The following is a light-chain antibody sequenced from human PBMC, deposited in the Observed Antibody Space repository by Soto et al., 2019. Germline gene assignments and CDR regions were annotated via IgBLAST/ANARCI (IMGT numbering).Light chain of an antibody. CDR2: WAS. Sequence: DIVMTQSPDSLAVSLGERATINCKSSQSVLYSSNNNNYLAWYQQKPGQPPKLLIYWASTRESGVPDRFSGSGSGTDFTLNISSLQAEDVAVYYCQQYYSTPLTFGGGTKVEIK. V-gene: IGKV4-1*01. CDR1: QSVLYSSNNNNY. J-gene: IGKJ4*01. CDR3: QQYYSTPLT.